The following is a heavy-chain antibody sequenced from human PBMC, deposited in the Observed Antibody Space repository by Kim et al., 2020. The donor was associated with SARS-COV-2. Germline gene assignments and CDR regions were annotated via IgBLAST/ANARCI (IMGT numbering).Heavy chain of an antibody. V-gene: IGHV1-46*01. J-gene: IGHJ6*02. CDR1: GYAFTTYS. CDR2: INPSGGSK. CDR3: VRGSPEDYYDRVIFHYYGMDV. D-gene: IGHD3-22*01. Sequence: ASVKVSCKASGYAFTTYSIHWVRQAPGQGLDCIGMINPSGGSKTYAQKFQGRATLTRDTSTSTDYMELGSLRSEDTAVYYFVRGSPEDYYDRVIFHYYGMDVWGLGTTVTVSS.